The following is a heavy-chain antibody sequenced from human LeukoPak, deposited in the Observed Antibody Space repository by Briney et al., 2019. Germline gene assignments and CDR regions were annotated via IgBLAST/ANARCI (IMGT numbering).Heavy chain of an antibody. Sequence: SETLSLTCTVSGGSISSSSYYWGWIRQPPGKGLEWIGSIYYSGSTYYNPSLKSRVTISVDTSKNQFSLKLSSVTAADTAVYYCASHGLGVVVPAATLYYYYYMDVWGKGTTVTVSS. CDR2: IYYSGST. CDR3: ASHGLGVVVPAATLYYYYYMDV. CDR1: GGSISSSSYY. J-gene: IGHJ6*03. D-gene: IGHD2-2*01. V-gene: IGHV4-39*01.